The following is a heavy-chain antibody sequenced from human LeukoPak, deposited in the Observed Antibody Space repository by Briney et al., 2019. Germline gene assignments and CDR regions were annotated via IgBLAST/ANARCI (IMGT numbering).Heavy chain of an antibody. CDR2: IRYDGSNK. CDR1: GFTFSSYG. V-gene: IGHV3-30*02. D-gene: IGHD2-2*01. Sequence: GSLRLSSAASGFTFSSYGMHWVRPAPGKGLEWVAFIRYDGSNKYYADSVKGRFTISRDNSKNTLYLQMNSLRAEDTAVYYCAKDRRTYCSSTSCSLFDYWGQGTLVTVSS. CDR3: AKDRRTYCSSTSCSLFDY. J-gene: IGHJ4*02.